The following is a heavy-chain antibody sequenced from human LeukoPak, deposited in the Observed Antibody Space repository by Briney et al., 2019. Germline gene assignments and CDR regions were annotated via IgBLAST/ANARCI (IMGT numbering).Heavy chain of an antibody. CDR1: GFTFSIYA. V-gene: IGHV3-30*04. CDR2: ISYNGSNK. D-gene: IGHD3-10*01. Sequence: PGGSLSLLCAASGFTFSIYAMHWVREAPGKGLEGVAVISYNGSNKYYADSVKGRFTISRDNSKNTLYLQMNSLRAEDTAVYYCAREAYGSGSYDDYWGQGTLVTVSS. CDR3: AREAYGSGSYDDY. J-gene: IGHJ4*02.